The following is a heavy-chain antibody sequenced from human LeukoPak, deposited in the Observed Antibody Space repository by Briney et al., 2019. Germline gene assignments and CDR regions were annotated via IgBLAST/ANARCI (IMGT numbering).Heavy chain of an antibody. V-gene: IGHV1-2*02. CDR3: ARVKGIAANFDY. CDR1: GHTFTGYY. Sequence: ASVKVSCKASGHTFTGYYMHWVRQAPGQGLEWMGWINPNSGGTNYAQKFQGRVTMTRDTSISTAYMELSRLRSDDTAVYYCARVKGIAANFDYWGQGTLVTVSS. D-gene: IGHD6-13*01. J-gene: IGHJ4*02. CDR2: INPNSGGT.